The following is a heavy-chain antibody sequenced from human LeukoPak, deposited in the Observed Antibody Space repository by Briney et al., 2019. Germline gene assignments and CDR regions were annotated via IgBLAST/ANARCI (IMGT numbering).Heavy chain of an antibody. Sequence: TGGSLRLSCVASGFTFSSYWVAWVRQAPGTGLEWVANITQDGSEKNYVDSVKGRFTISRDNAKNSLCLQMNSLRAEDTAVYYCARDLHYYVAMDVWGQGTTVTVSS. V-gene: IGHV3-7*05. CDR1: GFTFSSYW. J-gene: IGHJ6*02. D-gene: IGHD3-10*02. CDR2: ITQDGSEK. CDR3: ARDLHYYVAMDV.